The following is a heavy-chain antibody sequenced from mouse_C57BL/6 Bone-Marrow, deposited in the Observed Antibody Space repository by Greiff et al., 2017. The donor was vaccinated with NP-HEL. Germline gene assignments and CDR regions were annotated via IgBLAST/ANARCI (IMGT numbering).Heavy chain of an antibody. CDR1: GFTFSSYA. Sequence: EVKLVESGGGLVKPGGSLKLSCAASGFTFSSYAMSWVRQTPEKRLEWVATISDGGSYTYYPDNVKGRFTISRDKAKNNLYLQMSHLKSEDTAMYYCARLRSDYWGQGTTLTVSS. CDR2: ISDGGSYT. V-gene: IGHV5-4*03. D-gene: IGHD1-1*01. CDR3: ARLRSDY. J-gene: IGHJ2*01.